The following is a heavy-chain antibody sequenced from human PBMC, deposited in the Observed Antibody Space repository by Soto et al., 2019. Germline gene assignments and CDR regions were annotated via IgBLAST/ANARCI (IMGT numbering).Heavy chain of an antibody. V-gene: IGHV4-61*01. CDR2: VYHSGST. CDR1: GGSFKSGSYS. Sequence: TLSLTCTVSGGSFKSGSYSWSWIRQPPGKGLEWIGYVYHSGSTNYNPSLKSRVTISVDTSKNQFSLKLSSVTAADTAVYYCARVGVTVAGPSYFDYWGQGTLVTV. J-gene: IGHJ4*02. CDR3: ARVGVTVAGPSYFDY. D-gene: IGHD6-19*01.